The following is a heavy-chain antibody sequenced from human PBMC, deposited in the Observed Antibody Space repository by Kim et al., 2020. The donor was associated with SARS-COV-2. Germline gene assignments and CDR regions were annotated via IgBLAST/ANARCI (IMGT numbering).Heavy chain of an antibody. CDR3: CRGYSGGPIYAFDL. D-gene: IGHD6-19*01. CDR1: RFSLSDHY. CDR2: SGNKASSHAT. Sequence: GGSLRLSCVTSRFSLSDHYIDWVRQGPGKGLEWVGRSGNKASSHATEYAASVRDRFIISRDDSRNSLYLQMNSLKTEDTAVYFCCRGYSGGPIYAFDLWGQGTGVTVSS. V-gene: IGHV3-72*01. J-gene: IGHJ3*01.